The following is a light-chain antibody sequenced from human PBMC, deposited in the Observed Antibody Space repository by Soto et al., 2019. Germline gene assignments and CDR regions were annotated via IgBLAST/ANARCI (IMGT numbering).Light chain of an antibody. CDR2: ATS. V-gene: IGKV3D-15*01. J-gene: IGKJ4*01. CDR1: QSVSSN. CDR3: QQYNNWPPLT. Sequence: EIVMMQSPATLSVSPGERATLSCRASQSVSSNLAWYQQKPDQAPRLLIYATSTRATGIPARFSGSGSGTEFTLTISSLQSEDFAVYYCQQYNNWPPLTFGGGTKVEIK.